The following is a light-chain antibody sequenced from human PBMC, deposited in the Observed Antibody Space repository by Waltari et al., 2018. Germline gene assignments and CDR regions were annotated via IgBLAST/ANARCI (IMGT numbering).Light chain of an antibody. CDR2: DVS. CDR3: QQDDSSTPLT. Sequence: DIEMTQSPSSLSASVGERVTITCRASENISIHLSWFQQTPGKAPKLLIYDVSKLETGVASRFSGGGSRADFTLIINSVQPEDVATYYCQQDDSSTPLTFGQGTRLEIK. CDR1: ENISIH. J-gene: IGKJ5*01. V-gene: IGKV1-33*01.